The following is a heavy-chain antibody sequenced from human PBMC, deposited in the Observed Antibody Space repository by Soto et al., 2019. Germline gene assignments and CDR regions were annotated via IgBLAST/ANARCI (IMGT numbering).Heavy chain of an antibody. CDR1: GGTFSSYA. J-gene: IGHJ3*02. D-gene: IGHD3-3*01. V-gene: IGHV1-69*01. Sequence: QVPLVQSGAEVKKPGSSVKVSCKASGGTFSSYAISWVRQAPGQGLEWMGGIIPIFGTANFAQKFQGRVTITADESTSTAYMELSSLRSEDTAVYYCARTGNYDFWSGPDAFDIWGQGTMVTVSS. CDR2: IIPIFGTA. CDR3: ARTGNYDFWSGPDAFDI.